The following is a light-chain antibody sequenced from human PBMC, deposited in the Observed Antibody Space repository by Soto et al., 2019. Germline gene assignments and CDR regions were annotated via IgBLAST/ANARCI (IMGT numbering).Light chain of an antibody. Sequence: EIVLTQSTGTLSLSPGERATLSCRASQSVSSSYLAWYQQKPGQAPRLLIYGASSRATGIPDRFSGSGSGTDFTLTISRLEPGDFAVYYCQQYGSSPPYTFGQGTKLEIK. J-gene: IGKJ2*01. CDR1: QSVSSSY. CDR2: GAS. V-gene: IGKV3-20*01. CDR3: QQYGSSPPYT.